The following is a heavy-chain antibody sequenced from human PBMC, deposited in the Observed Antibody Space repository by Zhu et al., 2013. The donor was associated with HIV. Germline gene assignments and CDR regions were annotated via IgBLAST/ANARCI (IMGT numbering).Heavy chain of an antibody. Sequence: VQLVESGGGVVQPGRSLRLSCAASGFTFSSYGMHWVRQAPGKGLEWVAVISYDGSNKYYADSVKGRFTISRDNSKNTLYLQMNSLRAEDTAVYYCAKXLWVTTVTTVDYVGPGNPGHRLL. CDR1: GFTFSSYG. V-gene: IGHV3-30*18. J-gene: IGHJ4*02. CDR2: ISYDGSNK. D-gene: IGHD4-17*01. CDR3: AKXLWVTTVTTVDY.